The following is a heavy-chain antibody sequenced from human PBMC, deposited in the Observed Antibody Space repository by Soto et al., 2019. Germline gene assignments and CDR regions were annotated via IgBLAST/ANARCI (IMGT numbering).Heavy chain of an antibody. CDR3: ARVLPAYYGMDV. D-gene: IGHD2-2*01. CDR1: GFTFSSYS. CDR2: ISSSSSYI. Sequence: EVQLVESGGGLVKPGGSLRLSCAASGFTFSSYSMNWVRQAPGKGLEWVSSISSSSSYIYYADSVKGRFTISRDNAKNSLYLQMNSLRAEDTAVYYCARVLPAYYGMDVWGQGTTVTVSS. V-gene: IGHV3-21*01. J-gene: IGHJ6*02.